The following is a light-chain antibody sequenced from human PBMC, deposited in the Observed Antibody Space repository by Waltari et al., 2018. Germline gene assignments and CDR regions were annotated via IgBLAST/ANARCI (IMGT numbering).Light chain of an antibody. Sequence: LTRPASVSGSPGQSITISCTGTSSDVGGYNYVSWYQQHPGKAPKLILYDVTKRPSGVSNRFSGSNSGNTASLTISGLQADDYADYYCSSFATFRTWVFGGGTRLTVL. J-gene: IGLJ3*02. CDR1: SSDVGGYNY. CDR2: DVT. CDR3: SSFATFRTWV. V-gene: IGLV2-14*03.